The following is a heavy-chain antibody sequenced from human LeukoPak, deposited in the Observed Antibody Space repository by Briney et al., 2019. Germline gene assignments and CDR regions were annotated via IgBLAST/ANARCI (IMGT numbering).Heavy chain of an antibody. J-gene: IGHJ4*02. CDR1: GGSISSYY. CDR2: IYYSGST. CDR3: ARLFGGGTFDY. V-gene: IGHV4-59*08. Sequence: SETLSLTCTVSGGSISSYYWSWIRQPPGKGLEWIGYIYYSGSTNYNPSLKSRVTISVDTSKNQFSLKLSSVTAADTAVYYCARLFGGGTFDYWGQGTVITVSS. D-gene: IGHD3-3*01.